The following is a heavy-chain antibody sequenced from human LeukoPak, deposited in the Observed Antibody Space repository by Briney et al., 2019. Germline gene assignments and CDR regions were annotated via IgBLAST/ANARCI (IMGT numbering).Heavy chain of an antibody. J-gene: IGHJ4*02. CDR3: ARARDGSSWPDFDY. Sequence: PGGSLRLSCAASGFTFSSYWMSWVRQAPGKGLEWVANIKQDGSEKYYVDSVKGRFTISRDNAKNSPYLQMNSLRAEGTAVYYCARARDGSSWPDFDYWGQGTLVTVSS. V-gene: IGHV3-7*01. D-gene: IGHD6-13*01. CDR2: IKQDGSEK. CDR1: GFTFSSYW.